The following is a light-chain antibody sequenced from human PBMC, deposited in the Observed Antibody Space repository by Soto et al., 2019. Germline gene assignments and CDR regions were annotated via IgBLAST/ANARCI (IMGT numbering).Light chain of an antibody. CDR1: QSVLYSSNNKNY. CDR3: QQYYSTPPT. Sequence: DIVMTQSPDSLAVSLGERATINCKSSQSVLYSSNNKNYLAWYQQKPGQPPKLLIYWASTRESGVPDRFSGCGSGTDFTLTISSLQAEDVAVYYCQQYYSTPPTFGHGTKVEIK. V-gene: IGKV4-1*01. CDR2: WAS. J-gene: IGKJ1*01.